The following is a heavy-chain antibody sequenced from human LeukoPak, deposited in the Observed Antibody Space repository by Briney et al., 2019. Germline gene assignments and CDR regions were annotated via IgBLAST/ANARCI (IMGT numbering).Heavy chain of an antibody. CDR2: IIPIFGTA. Sequence: SVTVSHKASGGTFSIYAISWVRQAPGQGRGWMGRIIPIFGTANYTQKFQGRVTITADKSTSTAYMELSSLRSEDTAVYYCARERVDYYDSIRYPFDYWGQRTLRTVSS. CDR1: GGTFSIYA. V-gene: IGHV1-69*06. CDR3: ARERVDYYDSIRYPFDY. D-gene: IGHD3-22*01. J-gene: IGHJ4*02.